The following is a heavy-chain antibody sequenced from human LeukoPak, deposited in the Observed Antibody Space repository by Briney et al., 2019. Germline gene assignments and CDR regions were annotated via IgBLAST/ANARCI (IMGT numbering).Heavy chain of an antibody. CDR2: INLNSGGT. CDR1: GYTFTGYY. J-gene: IGHJ4*02. CDR3: ARDLNIVLMVYANQVDY. V-gene: IGHV1-2*02. D-gene: IGHD2-8*01. Sequence: ASVKVSCKASGYTFTGYYMHWVRQAPGQGLEWMGWINLNSGGTNYAQKFQGRVTMTRDTSISTAYMELSRLRSDDTAVYYCARDLNIVLMVYANQVDYWGQGTLVTVSS.